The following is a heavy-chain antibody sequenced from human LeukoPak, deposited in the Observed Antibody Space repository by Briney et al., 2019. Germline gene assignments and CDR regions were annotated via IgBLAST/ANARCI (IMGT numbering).Heavy chain of an antibody. Sequence: SETLSLTCTVSGGSISSYYWSWIWQPAGKGLEWIGRIYTGGSTNYNPSLKSRVTMSVDTPKNQFSLKLSSVTAADTAVYYCARGGSGSYLGYNWFDPWGQGTLVTVSS. V-gene: IGHV4-4*07. CDR1: GGSISSYY. CDR2: IYTGGST. J-gene: IGHJ5*02. CDR3: ARGGSGSYLGYNWFDP. D-gene: IGHD3-10*01.